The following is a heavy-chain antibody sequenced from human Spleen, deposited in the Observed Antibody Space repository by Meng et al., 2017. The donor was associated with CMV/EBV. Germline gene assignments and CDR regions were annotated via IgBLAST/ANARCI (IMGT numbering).Heavy chain of an antibody. Sequence: GESLKISCAASEFTFSSYAMSWVRQAPGKGLEWVSAISGSGGSTYYADSVKGRFTISRDNAKNSLYLQMNSLRAEGTAVYYCAREDGYTKRGAFDIWGQGTMVTVS. CDR2: ISGSGGST. D-gene: IGHD5-24*01. CDR1: EFTFSSYA. V-gene: IGHV3-23*01. J-gene: IGHJ3*02. CDR3: AREDGYTKRGAFDI.